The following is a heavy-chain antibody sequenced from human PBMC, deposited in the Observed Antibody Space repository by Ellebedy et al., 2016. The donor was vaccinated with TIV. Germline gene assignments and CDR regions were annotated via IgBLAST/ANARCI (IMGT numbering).Heavy chain of an antibody. Sequence: PGGSLRLSCAASGFTFSNYAMSWVRQAPGKGLEWVSTISGCGGDSYYADSVKGRFIISRDSSKNTLWLQMNSLRVEDTALYYCAKDVVEAPTPPALDSWGQGTLVIVSS. D-gene: IGHD2-15*01. CDR1: GFTFSNYA. J-gene: IGHJ4*02. V-gene: IGHV3-23*01. CDR2: ISGCGGDS. CDR3: AKDVVEAPTPPALDS.